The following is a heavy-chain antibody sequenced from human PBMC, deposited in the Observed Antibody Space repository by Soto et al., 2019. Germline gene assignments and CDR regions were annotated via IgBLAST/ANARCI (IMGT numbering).Heavy chain of an antibody. CDR1: GFSFSSYS. CDR3: ARDTHGPTMLVAFDI. J-gene: IGHJ3*02. CDR2: ISYDGSNK. V-gene: IGHV3-30-3*01. Sequence: XVCLRLSCAASGFSFSSYSMHWVRQAPGKGLEWVAVISYDGSNKYYADSVKGRFTISRDNSKNTLYLQMNSLRAEDTAVYYCARDTHGPTMLVAFDIWGQGTMVTVSS. D-gene: IGHD3-10*02.